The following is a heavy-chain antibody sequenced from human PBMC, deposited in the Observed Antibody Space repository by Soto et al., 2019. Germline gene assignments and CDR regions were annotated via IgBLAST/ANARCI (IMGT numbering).Heavy chain of an antibody. CDR3: ASRGPDYYDTNGVYYGMDV. D-gene: IGHD3-22*01. V-gene: IGHV1-8*01. CDR1: GYTFTIYD. CDR2: MNPNSDNT. J-gene: IGHJ6*02. Sequence: ASVKVSCKASGYTFTIYDINWVRQATGQGLEWMGWMNPNSDNTGYAQKFQGRVTMTRNTSIRTAYMELSSMRSEDTAVYYYASRGPDYYDTNGVYYGMDVWGQGTTVTVSS.